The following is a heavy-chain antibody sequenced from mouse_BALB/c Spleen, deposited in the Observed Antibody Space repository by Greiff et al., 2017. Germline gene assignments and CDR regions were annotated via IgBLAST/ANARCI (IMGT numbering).Heavy chain of an antibody. V-gene: IGHV5-4*02. CDR3: AGYGNYAWFAY. D-gene: IGHD2-1*01. J-gene: IGHJ3*01. CDR1: GFTFSDYY. Sequence: EVKLEESGGGLVKPGGSLKLSCAASGFTFSDYYMYWVRQTPEKRLEWVATISDGGSYTYYPDSVKGRFTISRDNAKNNLYLQMSSLKSEDTAMYYCAGYGNYAWFAYWGQGTLVTVSA. CDR2: ISDGGSYT.